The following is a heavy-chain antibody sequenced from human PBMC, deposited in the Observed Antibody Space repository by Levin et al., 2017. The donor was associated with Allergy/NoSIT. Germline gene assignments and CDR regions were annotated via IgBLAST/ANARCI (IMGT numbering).Heavy chain of an antibody. J-gene: IGHJ3*02. D-gene: IGHD2/OR15-2a*01. CDR1: GGSISSYY. CDR3: ARADSRRADAFDI. Sequence: SETLSLTCTVSGGSISSYYWSWIRQPPGKGLEWIGYIYYSGSTNYNPSLKSRVTISVDTSKNQFSLKLSSVTAADTAVYYCARADSRRADAFDIWGQGTMVTVSS. CDR2: IYYSGST. V-gene: IGHV4-59*01.